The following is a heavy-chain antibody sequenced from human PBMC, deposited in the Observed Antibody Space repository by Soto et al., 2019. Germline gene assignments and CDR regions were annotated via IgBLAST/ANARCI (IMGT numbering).Heavy chain of an antibody. CDR1: GYTLTELS. D-gene: IGHD3-3*01. V-gene: IGHV1-24*01. Sequence: QVQLVQSGAEVKKPGASVKVSCKVSGYTLTELSMHWVRQAPGKGLEWMGGFDPEDGESIYAQKFQGRVTMTEDTSKDTAYMELSSLRSEDTAVYYWATRRITIFGVVRRGWFDPWGQGTLVTVSS. CDR3: ATRRITIFGVVRRGWFDP. CDR2: FDPEDGES. J-gene: IGHJ5*02.